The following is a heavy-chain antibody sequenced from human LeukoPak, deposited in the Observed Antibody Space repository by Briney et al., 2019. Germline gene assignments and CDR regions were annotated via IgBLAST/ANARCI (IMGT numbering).Heavy chain of an antibody. CDR2: IKSKTDGGTT. J-gene: IGHJ4*02. V-gene: IGHV3-15*01. CDR3: TITYYYDRSGYHYFDY. Sequence: GGSLRLSCGASRFTFSDAWMTWVRQVPGKGLEWVGRIKSKTDGGTTDYAAPVKGRFTISRDDSKNTLYLQMNSLKTEDTAVYYCTITYYYDRSGYHYFDYWGQGTLVTVSS. CDR1: RFTFSDAW. D-gene: IGHD3-22*01.